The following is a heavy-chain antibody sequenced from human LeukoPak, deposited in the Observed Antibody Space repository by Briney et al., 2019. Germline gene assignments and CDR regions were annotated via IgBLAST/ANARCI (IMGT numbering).Heavy chain of an antibody. V-gene: IGHV3-20*04. CDR1: GSTFDDYG. CDR2: INWNGGST. J-gene: IGHJ4*02. CDR3: ARDWSSYDYVWGSYRKPYHLFDY. Sequence: PGGSLRLSCAASGSTFDDYGMSWVRQAPGKGLEWVSGINWNGGSTGYADSVKGRFTISRDNAKNSLYLQMNSLRAEDTAVYYCARDWSSYDYVWGSYRKPYHLFDYWGQGTLVTVSS. D-gene: IGHD3-16*02.